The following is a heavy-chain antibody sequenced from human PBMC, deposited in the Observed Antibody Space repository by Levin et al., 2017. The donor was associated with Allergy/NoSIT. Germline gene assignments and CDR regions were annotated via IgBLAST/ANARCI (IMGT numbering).Heavy chain of an antibody. J-gene: IGHJ4*02. D-gene: IGHD3-3*01. CDR3: AKIRQIDSRFLEWFMRGYFDY. CDR1: GFTFSSYA. V-gene: IGHV3-23*01. CDR2: ISGSGGST. Sequence: PGGSLRLSCAASGFTFSSYAMSWVRQAPGKGLEWVSAISGSGGSTYYADSVKGRFTISRDNSKNTLYLQMNSLRAEDTAVYYCAKIRQIDSRFLEWFMRGYFDYWGQGTLVTVSS.